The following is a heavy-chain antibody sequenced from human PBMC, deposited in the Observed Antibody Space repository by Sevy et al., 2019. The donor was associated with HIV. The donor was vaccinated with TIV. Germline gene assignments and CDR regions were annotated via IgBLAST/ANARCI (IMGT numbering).Heavy chain of an antibody. V-gene: IGHV1-2*02. CDR2: INPNSGGT. CDR3: ARGPVRETGTTLGCI. J-gene: IGHJ3*02. CDR1: GYTFTGYY. Sequence: ASVKVSCKASGYTFTGYYMHWVRQAPGQGLEWMGWINPNSGGTNYAQKFQGRVTMTRDTSISTAYMELSRLRSDDTAVYYCARGPVRETGTTLGCIWGQGTMVTVSS. D-gene: IGHD1-7*01.